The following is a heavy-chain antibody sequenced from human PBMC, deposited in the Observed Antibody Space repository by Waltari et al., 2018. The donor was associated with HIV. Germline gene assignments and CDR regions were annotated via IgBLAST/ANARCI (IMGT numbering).Heavy chain of an antibody. J-gene: IGHJ6*02. CDR2: INRDGSST. D-gene: IGHD6-13*01. CDR3: ASGYSSSWRSDYYYYGMDV. CDR1: GFTFSSYW. V-gene: IGHV3-74*01. Sequence: EVQLVESGGGLVQPGGSLRLSCAASGFTFSSYWMHWVRQAPGKGVVLVSRINRDGSSTSYADSVKGRFTISRDNAKNTLYLQMNSLRAEDTAVYYCASGYSSSWRSDYYYYGMDVWGQGTTVTVSS.